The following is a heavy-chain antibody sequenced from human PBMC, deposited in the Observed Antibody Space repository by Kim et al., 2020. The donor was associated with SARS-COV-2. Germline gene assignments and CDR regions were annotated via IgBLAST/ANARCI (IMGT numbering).Heavy chain of an antibody. D-gene: IGHD2-2*01. V-gene: IGHV4-30-2*01. Sequence: SETLSLTCAVSGGSISSGGYSWSWIRQPPGKGLEWIGYIDHSGSTYYNPSLKSRVTISVDRSKNQFSLKLSSVTAADTAVYYCARAGVECSSTSCYPDMVHWYFDLWGRGTLVTVSS. CDR3: ARAGVECSSTSCYPDMVHWYFDL. J-gene: IGHJ2*01. CDR2: IDHSGST. CDR1: GGSISSGGYS.